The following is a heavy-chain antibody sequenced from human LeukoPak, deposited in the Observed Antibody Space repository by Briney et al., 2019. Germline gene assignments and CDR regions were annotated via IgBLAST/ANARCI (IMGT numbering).Heavy chain of an antibody. V-gene: IGHV4-30-2*01. D-gene: IGHD5-12*01. Sequence: SQTLSLTCSVSGGSVSSGGYYWSWARQPPGKGLEWIGYMYHSGNSYYNPSLKSRISMSVDRSKNQISLRLNSVTAADTAVYYCVRVDPYSGYRFDPWAREPWSLSLQ. CDR2: MYHSGNS. CDR3: VRVDPYSGYRFDP. J-gene: IGHJ5*02. CDR1: GGSVSSGGYY.